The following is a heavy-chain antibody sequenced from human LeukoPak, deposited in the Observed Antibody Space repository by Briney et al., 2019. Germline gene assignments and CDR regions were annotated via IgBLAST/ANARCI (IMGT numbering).Heavy chain of an antibody. CDR3: ARERAVAAPYQYDAFDI. D-gene: IGHD6-19*01. Sequence: GGSLRLSCAASGFTFSSYWMSWVRQAPGKGLEWVANIKQDGSEKYYVDSVKGRFTISRDNAKNSLYLQMNSLRAEDTAVYYCARERAVAAPYQYDAFDIWGQGTMVTVSS. J-gene: IGHJ3*02. CDR1: GFTFSSYW. CDR2: IKQDGSEK. V-gene: IGHV3-7*03.